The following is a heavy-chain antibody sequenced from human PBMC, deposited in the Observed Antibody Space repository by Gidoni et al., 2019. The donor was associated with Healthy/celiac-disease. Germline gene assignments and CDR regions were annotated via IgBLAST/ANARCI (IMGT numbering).Heavy chain of an antibody. J-gene: IGHJ6*02. D-gene: IGHD5-18*01. CDR1: GCTFSSYV. CDR2: ISYDGSNK. Sequence: QVQLVESGGGVVQPGRSLRLSCAASGCTFSSYVMHWVRQAPGKGLEWVAVISYDGSNKYYADSVKGRFTISRDNSKNTLYLQMNSLRAEDTAVYYCAKDSETAMVYPYYYYYGMDVWGQGTTVTVSS. V-gene: IGHV3-30*18. CDR3: AKDSETAMVYPYYYYYGMDV.